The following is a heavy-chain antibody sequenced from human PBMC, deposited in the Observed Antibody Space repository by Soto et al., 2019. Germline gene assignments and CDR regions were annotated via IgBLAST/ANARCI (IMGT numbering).Heavy chain of an antibody. J-gene: IGHJ4*02. CDR2: IYYSGVT. D-gene: IGHD6-6*01. CDR1: GVSISTGGYY. Sequence: TLSLTCTVAGVSISTGGYYWSWIRQHPGKGLEWIGNIYYSGVTSYNPSLKSRVTISVDGSKNQFSLKMSSVTAADTAVYYCARGSIEYFDYWGQGTLVTFS. V-gene: IGHV4-31*03. CDR3: ARGSIEYFDY.